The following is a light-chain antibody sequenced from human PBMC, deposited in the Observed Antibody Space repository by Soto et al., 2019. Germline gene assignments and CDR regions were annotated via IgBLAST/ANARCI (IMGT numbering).Light chain of an antibody. J-gene: IGKJ1*01. CDR3: QHYNSYSEA. V-gene: IGKV1-5*03. Sequence: DIQMTQYPSSLSASVEDRVIITCRASQTISSWFAWYQQKPGKAPKLLIYKASTLKSGVPSRFSGSGSGTEFTLTISSLQPDDFATYYCQHYNSYSEAFGQGTMV. CDR1: QTISSW. CDR2: KAS.